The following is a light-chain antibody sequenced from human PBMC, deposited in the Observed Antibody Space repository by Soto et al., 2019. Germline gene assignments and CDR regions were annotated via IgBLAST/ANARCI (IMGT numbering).Light chain of an antibody. Sequence: QSVLTQPPSVSAAPGQKVTISCSGSGSNIGNNYVAWYQQFPGTVPKLLIYNNNGRPSGTPDRLSGSASGTSATLTITGLQTGDEADYFCVTWDTSLRTGVIGGGTQLTVL. CDR1: GSNIGNNY. J-gene: IGLJ3*02. CDR2: NNN. V-gene: IGLV1-51*01. CDR3: VTWDTSLRTGV.